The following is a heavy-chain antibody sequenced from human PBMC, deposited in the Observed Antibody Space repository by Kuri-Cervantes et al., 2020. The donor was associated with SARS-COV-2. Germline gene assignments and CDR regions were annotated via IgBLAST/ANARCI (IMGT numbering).Heavy chain of an antibody. CDR3: ACPHGYFDFWSGKTPFDN. D-gene: IGHD3-3*01. CDR2: IIPVSTTP. J-gene: IGHJ4*02. CDR1: GGTFNNYA. V-gene: IGHV1-69*13. Sequence: SVKVSCKASGGTFNNYAISWVRQAPGQGLEWMGGIIPVSTTPTYAQKFHSRVTLSADESTSTVYMELSSLTSEDTAMYYCACPHGYFDFWSGKTPFDNWGQGPLVTVSS.